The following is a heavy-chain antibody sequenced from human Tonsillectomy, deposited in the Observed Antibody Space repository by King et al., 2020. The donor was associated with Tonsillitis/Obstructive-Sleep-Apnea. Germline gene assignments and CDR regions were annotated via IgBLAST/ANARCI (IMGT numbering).Heavy chain of an antibody. CDR3: ARRDCSGSRCYWAY. CDR2: IYYSGST. D-gene: IGHD2-2*01. Sequence: QMQLQESGPGLVRPSETLSLTCTVSGDSISSSSSYWGWIRQPPGKGLEWIGSIYYSGSTYYNPSLKSRVTISVDTSKNQFSLKLSSVTAADTAVYSCARRDCSGSRCYWAYWGQGTLVTLPS. J-gene: IGHJ4*02. V-gene: IGHV4-39*01. CDR1: GDSISSSSSY.